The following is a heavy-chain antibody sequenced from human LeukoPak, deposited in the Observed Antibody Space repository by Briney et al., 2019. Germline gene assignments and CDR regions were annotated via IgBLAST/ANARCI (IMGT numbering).Heavy chain of an antibody. CDR3: TPTPSGNFYLRVAS. CDR1: GFIFGDYA. D-gene: IGHD3-10*01. J-gene: IGHJ4*02. Sequence: GGSLRLSCATSGFIFGDYAMTWVRQAPGKGLEWVSGISGTGGNAYYADSVKGRFIISRDNSKSTLSLQMNSLRVEDTAVYYCTPTPSGNFYLRVASWGQGTLVTVPS. CDR2: ISGTGGNA. V-gene: IGHV3-23*01.